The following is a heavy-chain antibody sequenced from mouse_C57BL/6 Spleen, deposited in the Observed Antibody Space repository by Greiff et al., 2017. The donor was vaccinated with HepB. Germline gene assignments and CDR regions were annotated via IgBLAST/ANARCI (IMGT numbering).Heavy chain of an antibody. CDR3: ASSIYSAMDY. CDR2: ISSGGSYT. D-gene: IGHD2-1*01. CDR1: GFTFSSYG. J-gene: IGHJ4*01. Sequence: EVKLEESGGDLVKPGGSLKLSCAASGFTFSSYGMSWVRQTPDKRLEWVATISSGGSYTYYPDSVKGRFTISRDNAKNTLYLQMSSLKSEDTAMYYCASSIYSAMDYWGQGTSVTVSS. V-gene: IGHV5-6*02.